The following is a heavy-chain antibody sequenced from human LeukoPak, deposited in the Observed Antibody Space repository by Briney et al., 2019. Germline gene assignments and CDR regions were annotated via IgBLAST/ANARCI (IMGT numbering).Heavy chain of an antibody. CDR1: GYSFTSYW. CDR3: ARQPPEYYDFWSGFDY. J-gene: IGHJ4*02. CDR2: IYPGDSDT. D-gene: IGHD3-3*01. Sequence: GESLKISCKGSGYSFTSYWIGWVRQMPGKGLEWMVIIYPGDSDTRYSPSFQGQVTISADKSISTAYLQWSSLKASDTAMYYCARQPPEYYDFWSGFDYWGQGTLVTVSS. V-gene: IGHV5-51*01.